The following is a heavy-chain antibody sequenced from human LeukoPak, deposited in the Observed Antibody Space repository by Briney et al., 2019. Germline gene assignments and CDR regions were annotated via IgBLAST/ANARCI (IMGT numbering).Heavy chain of an antibody. V-gene: IGHV3-74*01. J-gene: IGHJ4*02. Sequence: GGSLRLSCAGTGFTFSYWMHWVRRAPGKGVVWVSRISCDGRSTFYADSVTGRFTISRDNAKNTLYLQMNSLRVEDTAVYYCTRGYSGYGNFDCWGQGTLVTVSS. CDR2: ISCDGRST. CDR1: GFTFSYW. CDR3: TRGYSGYGNFDC. D-gene: IGHD5-12*01.